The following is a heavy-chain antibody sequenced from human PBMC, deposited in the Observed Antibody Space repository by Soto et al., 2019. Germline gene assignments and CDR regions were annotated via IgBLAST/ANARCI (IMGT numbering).Heavy chain of an antibody. V-gene: IGHV3-23*01. D-gene: IGHD3-10*01. CDR1: GFTFSSYA. J-gene: IGHJ6*02. CDR2: ISGSGGST. Sequence: GSLRLSCAASGFTFSSYAMSWVRQAPGKGLEWVSAISGSGGSTYYADSVKGRFTISRDNSKNTLYLQMNSLRAEDTAVYYCANYGSGSYRAHYGMDVWGQGTTVTVSS. CDR3: ANYGSGSYRAHYGMDV.